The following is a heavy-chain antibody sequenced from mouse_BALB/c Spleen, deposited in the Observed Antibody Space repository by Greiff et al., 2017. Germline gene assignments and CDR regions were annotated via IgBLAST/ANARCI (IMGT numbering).Heavy chain of an antibody. J-gene: IGHJ1*01. D-gene: IGHD1-1*01. V-gene: IGHV1S22*01. Sequence: LQQPGSELVRPGASVKLSCKASGYTFTSYWMHWVKQRHGQGLEWIGNIYPGSGSTNYDEKFKSKGTLTVDTSSSTAYMHLSSLTSEDSAVYYCTRGGLLRYFDVWGAGTTVTVSS. CDR1: GYTFTSYW. CDR3: TRGGLLRYFDV. CDR2: IYPGSGST.